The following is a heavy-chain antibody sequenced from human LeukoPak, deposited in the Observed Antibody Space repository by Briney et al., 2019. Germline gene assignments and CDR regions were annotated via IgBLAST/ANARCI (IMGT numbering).Heavy chain of an antibody. V-gene: IGHV3-53*01. J-gene: IGHJ4*02. CDR2: IYSGGST. CDR1: GFTVSSNY. CDR3: ARSRTEWFDFDY. Sequence: GGSLRLSCAASGFTVSSNYMSWVRQAPGKGLEWVSVIYSGGSTYYADSVKGRFTISRDNSKNTLYLQMNSLRAEDTAVYYCARSRTEWFDFDYWGQGTLATVSS. D-gene: IGHD3-3*01.